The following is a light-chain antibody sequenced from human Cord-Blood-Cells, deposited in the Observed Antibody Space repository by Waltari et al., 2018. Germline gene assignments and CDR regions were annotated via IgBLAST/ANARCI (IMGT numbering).Light chain of an antibody. CDR2: DAS. J-gene: IGKJ5*01. CDR1: QDINNY. CDR3: QQYDNLPIT. Sequence: DIQMTQSPSSLSASVGDRVTITCQASQDINNYLNWYQQKPGKAPKPLIYDASNLETGVPSRFSGSGSGTDFTFTISSLQPEDIATYYCQQYDNLPITFGQGTRLEIK. V-gene: IGKV1-33*01.